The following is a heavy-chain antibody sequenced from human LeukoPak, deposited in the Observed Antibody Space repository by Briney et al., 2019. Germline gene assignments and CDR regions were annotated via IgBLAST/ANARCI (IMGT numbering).Heavy chain of an antibody. J-gene: IGHJ5*02. Sequence: ASVKVSCKASGYTFTGYYMHWVRQAPGQGLEWMGRINPNSGGTNYAQKFQDRVTMTRDTSISTAYMELSRLRSDDTAVYYCARRRQLGWFDPWGQGTLVTVSS. CDR2: INPNSGGT. V-gene: IGHV1-2*06. D-gene: IGHD1-1*01. CDR3: ARRRQLGWFDP. CDR1: GYTFTGYY.